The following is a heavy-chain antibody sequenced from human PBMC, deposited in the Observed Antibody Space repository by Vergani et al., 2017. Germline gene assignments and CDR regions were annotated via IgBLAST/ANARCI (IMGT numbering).Heavy chain of an antibody. CDR2: INTGNGNT. CDR3: AGSRGREYYYYGMDV. J-gene: IGHJ6*02. Sequence: QVQLVQSGAEVQKPGASVKVSCKASGYTFTSYAMHWVRQAPGQRLEWMGWINTGNGNTKYSQKFQGRVTITADESTSTAYMELSSLRSEDTAVYYCAGSRGREYYYYGMDVWGQGTTVTVSS. CDR1: GYTFTSYA. V-gene: IGHV1-3*04. D-gene: IGHD3-16*01.